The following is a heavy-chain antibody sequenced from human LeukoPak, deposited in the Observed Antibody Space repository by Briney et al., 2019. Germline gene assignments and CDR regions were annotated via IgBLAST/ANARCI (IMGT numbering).Heavy chain of an antibody. J-gene: IGHJ4*02. V-gene: IGHV4-39*01. CDR1: GGSISSSNSY. Sequence: SETLSLTCTVSGGSISSSNSYWGWIRQPPGKGLEWIGTIYYSGSTYYNPSLKSRVTIFVDTSKNQFSLKLSSVTAADTAVYYCARHAGHITGFDYWGQGTLVTVSS. D-gene: IGHD1-14*01. CDR3: ARHAGHITGFDY. CDR2: IYYSGST.